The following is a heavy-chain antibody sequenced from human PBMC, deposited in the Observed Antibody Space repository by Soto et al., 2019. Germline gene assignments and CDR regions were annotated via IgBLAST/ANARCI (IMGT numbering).Heavy chain of an antibody. CDR3: ARDEGYSYGFDY. J-gene: IGHJ4*02. Sequence: EVQLVESGGGLIQPGGSLRISCAASGFIVSYNYMSWVRQAPGKGLEWVSVIFDGGTTHYADSVRGRFIISRDISKNTLYLQMNNLRAEDTAVYYCARDEGYSYGFDYWGQGTLVSVSS. CDR1: GFIVSYNY. V-gene: IGHV3-53*01. D-gene: IGHD5-18*01. CDR2: IFDGGTT.